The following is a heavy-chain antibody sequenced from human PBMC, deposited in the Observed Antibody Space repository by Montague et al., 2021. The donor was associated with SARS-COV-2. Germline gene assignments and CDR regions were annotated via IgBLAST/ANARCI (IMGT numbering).Heavy chain of an antibody. J-gene: IGHJ4*02. CDR1: GDSIGSGTFH. V-gene: IGHV4-39*01. CDR2: IFYGGKT. Sequence: SETLSLTCSVSGDSIGSGTFHWAWIRQSPGKGLEWIGSIFYGGKTDYNPSLESRATLSVDTSQNQFSLNLNSVTAADTAVYYCARLRVTPLSGPYCCDHWGQGTLVTVSS. D-gene: IGHD2-21*02. CDR3: ARLRVTPLSGPYCCDH.